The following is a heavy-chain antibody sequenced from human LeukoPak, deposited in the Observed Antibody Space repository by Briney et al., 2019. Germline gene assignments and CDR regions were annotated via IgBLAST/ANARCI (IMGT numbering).Heavy chain of an antibody. J-gene: IGHJ5*02. V-gene: IGHV4-34*01. Sequence: SETLSLTCAVYGGSFSGYYWSWIRQPPGKGLEWIGEINHSGSTNYNPSLKSRVTISVDTSKNQFSLKLSSVTAADTAVYYCAREAIAAAGTPFDPWGQGTLVTVSS. D-gene: IGHD6-13*01. CDR2: INHSGST. CDR1: GGSFSGYY. CDR3: AREAIAAAGTPFDP.